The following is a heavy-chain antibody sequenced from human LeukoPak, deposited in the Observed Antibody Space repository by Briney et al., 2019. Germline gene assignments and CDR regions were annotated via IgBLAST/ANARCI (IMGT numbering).Heavy chain of an antibody. D-gene: IGHD4-11*01. V-gene: IGHV3-43*01. Sequence: GGSLRLSCAASGFIFDDYSMHWIRQAPGKGLEWVALISWEGGVTTYADSVKGRFTISRDNNKNSLYLQMDSLTTEDSGVYYCAKEISNSARYFYMDVWGKGTTVTVSS. CDR2: ISWEGGVT. CDR1: GFIFDDYS. J-gene: IGHJ6*03. CDR3: AKEISNSARYFYMDV.